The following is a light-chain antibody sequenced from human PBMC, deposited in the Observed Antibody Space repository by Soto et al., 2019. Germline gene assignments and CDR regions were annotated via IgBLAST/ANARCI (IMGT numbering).Light chain of an antibody. CDR2: EAS. CDR1: QSLGKW. V-gene: IGKV1-5*03. CDR3: QQCNGYSVA. Sequence: DIHLTQSPSTLSASIGDRVTITCRASQSLGKWLAWYQQKPGKAPNLLIFEASRLQTGAPSRLSGGGFGTEFTLTISSLQPEDAATTSGQQCNGYSVALAHGTKV. J-gene: IGKJ1*01.